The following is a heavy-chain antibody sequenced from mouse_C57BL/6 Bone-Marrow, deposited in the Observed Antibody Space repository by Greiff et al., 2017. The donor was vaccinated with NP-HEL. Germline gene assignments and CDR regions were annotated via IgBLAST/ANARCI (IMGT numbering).Heavy chain of an antibody. CDR2: IYPGDGDT. CDR3: AKERNPGFAY. CDR1: GYAFSSSW. V-gene: IGHV1-82*01. Sequence: VQLQQSGPELVKPGASVTISCKASGYAFSSSWMNWVKQRPGKGLEWIGRIYPGDGDTNYNGKFKGKAIRTADKSSSTAYMQLSSLTSENSAVYIYAKERNPGFAYWGQGTLVTVSA. J-gene: IGHJ3*01.